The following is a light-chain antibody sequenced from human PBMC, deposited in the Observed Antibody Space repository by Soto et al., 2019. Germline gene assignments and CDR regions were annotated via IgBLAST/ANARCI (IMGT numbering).Light chain of an antibody. CDR2: EVT. CDR1: SGDIGSYNR. V-gene: IGLV2-14*01. Sequence: QSALTLPASVSGSPGQSITISCTGTSGDIGSYNRVSWYQQHPGKAPKLIIYEVTDRPSGVSNRFSGSKSGNTASLTISGLQAEDEAEYYCSSYTNINTRACVFGSGTKLTVL. J-gene: IGLJ1*01. CDR3: SSYTNINTRACV.